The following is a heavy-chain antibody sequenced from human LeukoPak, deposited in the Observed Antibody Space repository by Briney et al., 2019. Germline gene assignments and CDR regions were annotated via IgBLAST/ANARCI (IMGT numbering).Heavy chain of an antibody. Sequence: ASVKVSCKASGYTFTSYDINWVRQATGQGLEWMGWMNPNSGNTGYAQKFQGRVTMTRNTSISTAYMELSSLRSEDTAVYYCARGYSRTHDRAGNWFDPWGQGTLVTVSS. D-gene: IGHD6-13*01. CDR1: GYTFTSYD. CDR2: MNPNSGNT. J-gene: IGHJ5*02. CDR3: ARGYSRTHDRAGNWFDP. V-gene: IGHV1-8*01.